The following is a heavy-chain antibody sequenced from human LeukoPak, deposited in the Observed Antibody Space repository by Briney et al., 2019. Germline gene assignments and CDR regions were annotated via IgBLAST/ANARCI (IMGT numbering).Heavy chain of an antibody. Sequence: GGSLRLSCAASGFAFTAYLIHWVRQPPGKGLEWVAVMSSDGNAIFYADSVRGRFTISRDNSKNTLYLQVNSLRVEDTAVYYWVREGEHFDYWGQGTLVTVSS. CDR1: GFAFTAYL. CDR2: MSSDGNAI. J-gene: IGHJ4*02. V-gene: IGHV3-30-3*01. D-gene: IGHD1/OR15-1a*01. CDR3: VREGEHFDY.